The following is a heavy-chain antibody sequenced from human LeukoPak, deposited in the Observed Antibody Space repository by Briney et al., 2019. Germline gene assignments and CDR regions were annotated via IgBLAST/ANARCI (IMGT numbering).Heavy chain of an antibody. CDR1: GGSISSYY. D-gene: IGHD4-23*01. CDR2: IYYSGST. CDR3: ARGATPTVVTPLGHASDI. V-gene: IGHV4-59*01. Sequence: PSETLTLTCTVSGGSISSYYWSWIRQPPGKGLEWIGYIYYSGSTNYNPSLKSRVTISVDTSKNQFSLKLSSVTAADTAVYYCARGATPTVVTPLGHASDIWGQGTMVTVSS. J-gene: IGHJ3*02.